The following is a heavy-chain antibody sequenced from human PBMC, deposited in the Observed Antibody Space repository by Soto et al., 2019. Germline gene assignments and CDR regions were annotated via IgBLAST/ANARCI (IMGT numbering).Heavy chain of an antibody. J-gene: IGHJ6*02. CDR1: GGTFSSYA. V-gene: IGHV1-69*01. D-gene: IGHD5-12*01. Sequence: QVQLVQSGAEVKKPGSSVKVSCKASGGTFSSYALSWVRQAPGQGLEWMGGIIPIFGTANYAQNYKGRVTITADESTSTDQIALSSLSSEATAVYYCARVSGYDYYYGLDVWGHGTTVTVS. CDR2: IIPIFGTA. CDR3: ARVSGYDYYYGLDV.